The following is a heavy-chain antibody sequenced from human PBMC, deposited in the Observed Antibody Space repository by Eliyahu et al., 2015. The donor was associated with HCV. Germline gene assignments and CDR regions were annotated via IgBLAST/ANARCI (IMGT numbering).Heavy chain of an antibody. V-gene: IGHV4-59*01. Sequence: QVVLQESGPGLVKPSETLSLSCTXSGGSISDYYWNWVXXXPGKGLEWIGNIYDSESITYNPSLASRGYINYNPSLKSRVTMSIDKSKNQISLTLTSVTAADTAVYYCVLEKSDSRRGNWFDPWGQGTLVTVSS. CDR2: IYDSESITYNPSLASRGYI. D-gene: IGHD5-24*01. CDR3: VLEKSDSRRGNWFDP. CDR1: GGSISDYY. J-gene: IGHJ5*02.